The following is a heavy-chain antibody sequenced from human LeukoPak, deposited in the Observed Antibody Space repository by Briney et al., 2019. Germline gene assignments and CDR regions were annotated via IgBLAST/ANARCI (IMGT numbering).Heavy chain of an antibody. Sequence: PGGSLSLSRAASRFTLSSYSMNGVRQAPGRGVEGVSNISISSSTINYADSVKGRFTISRVDAKNYLYLQMLSPRAAATAVYYCARAGRLYCGGNFDYWGQGTLVTVSS. CDR2: ISISSSTI. CDR1: RFTLSSYS. D-gene: IGHD4-23*01. J-gene: IGHJ4*02. CDR3: ARAGRLYCGGNFDY. V-gene: IGHV3-48*04.